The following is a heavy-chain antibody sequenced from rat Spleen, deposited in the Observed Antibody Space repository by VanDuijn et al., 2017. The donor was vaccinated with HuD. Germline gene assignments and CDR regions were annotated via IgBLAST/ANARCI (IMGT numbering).Heavy chain of an antibody. V-gene: IGHV5-19*01. J-gene: IGHJ2*01. Sequence: EVQLVESGGGLVQPGRSLKLSCAASGFTFSNYGMHWIRQAPTKGLEWVASISPSGGSTYYRDSVKGRFTISRDNAKSTLYLQMDSLRSEDTATYYCATSSHYYDGYYHYFDYWGQGVMVTVSS. CDR3: ATSSHYYDGYYHYFDY. CDR1: GFTFSNYG. CDR2: ISPSGGST. D-gene: IGHD1-12*03.